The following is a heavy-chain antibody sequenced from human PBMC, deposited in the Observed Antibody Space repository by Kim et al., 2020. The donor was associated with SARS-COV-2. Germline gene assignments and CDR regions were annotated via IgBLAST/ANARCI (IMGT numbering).Heavy chain of an antibody. D-gene: IGHD4-17*01. CDR3: SAGLGKTDTDS. CDR2: IKLSNQGGTT. Sequence: GGSLRLSCAASGFALENAWMSWVRQAPAKGLEWVGLIKLSNQGGTTYYNTVVQDRFTISRDDSKNALYLQMSTLKPEDTAVYFCSAGLGKTDTDSWGQGT. J-gene: IGHJ4*02. V-gene: IGHV3-15*01. CDR1: GFALENAW.